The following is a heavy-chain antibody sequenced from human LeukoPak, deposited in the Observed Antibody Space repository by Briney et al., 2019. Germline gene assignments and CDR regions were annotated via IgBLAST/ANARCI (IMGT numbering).Heavy chain of an antibody. CDR1: GGSISSYY. J-gene: IGHJ4*02. CDR3: ARGHHSGYSTSWYDY. D-gene: IGHD6-13*01. Sequence: SETLSLTCTVSGGSISSYYWSWIRQPPGKGLEWIGYMYYSGSTNYNPSLKSRVTISEDTSKNQFSLKLSSVTAADTAVYYCARGHHSGYSTSWYDYWGQGTLVTVSS. V-gene: IGHV4-59*01. CDR2: MYYSGST.